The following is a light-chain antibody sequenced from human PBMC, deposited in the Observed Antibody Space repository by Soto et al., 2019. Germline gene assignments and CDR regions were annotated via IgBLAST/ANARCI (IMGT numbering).Light chain of an antibody. J-gene: IGKJ1*01. CDR3: QQYRT. V-gene: IGKV3-20*01. Sequence: EIVLTQSLGTLSLPPGERATLSCRASQSVSSSSLAWYQQKPGQAPRLLISGTSSRATGIPDRFSGSGSRTDFTLTISRLEPEDFAVYFCQQYRTFGQGTKVDIK. CDR1: QSVSSSS. CDR2: GTS.